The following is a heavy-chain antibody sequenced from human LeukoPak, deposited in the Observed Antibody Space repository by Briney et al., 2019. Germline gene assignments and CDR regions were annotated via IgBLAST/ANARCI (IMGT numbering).Heavy chain of an antibody. CDR1: GYTFICYY. CDR3: ATPARRGSGWYLDY. CDR2: IKPNSGDT. V-gene: IGHV1-2*02. D-gene: IGHD6-19*01. J-gene: IGHJ4*02. Sequence: ASVKVSCKASGYTFICYYLHWVRQAPGQGLEWMGWIKPNSGDTNHTQNFQGRVTMTRDTSISTAYMELSRLRSDDTAVYYCATPARRGSGWYLDYWGQGTLVTVSS.